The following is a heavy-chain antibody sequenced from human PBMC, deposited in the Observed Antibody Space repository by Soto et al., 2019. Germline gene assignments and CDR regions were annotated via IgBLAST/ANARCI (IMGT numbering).Heavy chain of an antibody. CDR3: ANGDYDFWSGYYSGLDY. D-gene: IGHD3-3*01. V-gene: IGHV3-30*18. Sequence: QVQLVESGGGVVQPGKSLRLSCAASGFTFSSYGMHWVRQAPGKGLEWVAVISYDGSNKYYADSVKGRFTISRDNSKNTLYLQMNSLRAEDTAVYYCANGDYDFWSGYYSGLDYWGQGTLVTVSS. J-gene: IGHJ4*02. CDR2: ISYDGSNK. CDR1: GFTFSSYG.